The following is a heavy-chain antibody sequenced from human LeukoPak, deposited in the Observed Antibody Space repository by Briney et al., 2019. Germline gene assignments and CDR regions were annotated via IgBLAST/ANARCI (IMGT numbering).Heavy chain of an antibody. D-gene: IGHD6-19*01. CDR1: GFTFSSYA. V-gene: IGHV3-23*01. CDR2: ISGSGGST. CDR3: AKDWSSGWYGLDY. J-gene: IGHJ4*02. Sequence: PGGSLRLSCTASGFTFSSYAMSWVRQAPGKGLEWVSAISGSGGSTYYADSVKGRFTISRDNSKNTLYLQMNSLRAEDTAVYYCAKDWSSGWYGLDYWGQGTLVTVSS.